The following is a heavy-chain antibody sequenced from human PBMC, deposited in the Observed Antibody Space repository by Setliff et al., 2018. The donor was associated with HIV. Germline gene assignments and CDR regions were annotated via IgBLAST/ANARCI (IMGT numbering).Heavy chain of an antibody. CDR1: GHTFTNYD. CDR2: MNPNSGVS. D-gene: IGHD3-10*01. J-gene: IGHJ6*02. Sequence: GASVKVSCKPSGHTFTNYDIHWMRRATGQGLEWMGWMNPNSGVSGYALKFHDRVTMTRDTSITTAYMELSSLKSEDTAVYYCARGKGVGGVIITGGLDVWGQGTTVTVSS. V-gene: IGHV1-8*01. CDR3: ARGKGVGGVIITGGLDV.